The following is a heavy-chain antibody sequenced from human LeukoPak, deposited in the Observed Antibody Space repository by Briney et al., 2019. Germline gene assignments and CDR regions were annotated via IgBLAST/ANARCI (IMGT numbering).Heavy chain of an antibody. Sequence: GGSLRLSCAASGFTFSSYSMNWVRQAPGKGLEWVSSISSSSSYIYYADSVKGRFTISRDNSKNTLYLQMNSLRAEDTAVYYCARDRQTGYCGGDCYSGPDYWGQGTLVTVSS. D-gene: IGHD2-21*02. V-gene: IGHV3-21*01. CDR3: ARDRQTGYCGGDCYSGPDY. J-gene: IGHJ4*02. CDR1: GFTFSSYS. CDR2: ISSSSSYI.